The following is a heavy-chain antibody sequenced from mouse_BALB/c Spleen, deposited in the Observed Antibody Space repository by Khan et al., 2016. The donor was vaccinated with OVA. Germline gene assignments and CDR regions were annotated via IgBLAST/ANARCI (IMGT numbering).Heavy chain of an antibody. J-gene: IGHJ2*01. V-gene: IGHV5-6-5*01. CDR3: ARGYNFDY. CDR1: GFTFSSYA. CDR2: ISSGGST. Sequence: EVELVESGGGLVKPGGSLKLSCAASGFTFSSYAMPWVRQTPEKRLEWVASISSGGSTYYPDSVKGRFTISRDNARNILYLQMSSLRSEDTAMYYCARGYNFDYWGQGTTLTVSS.